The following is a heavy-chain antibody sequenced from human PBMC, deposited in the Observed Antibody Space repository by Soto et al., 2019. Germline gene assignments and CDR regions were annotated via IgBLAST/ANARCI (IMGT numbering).Heavy chain of an antibody. CDR3: ATDRRLGLVIHYYYGMDV. Sequence: ASVKVSCKVSGYTLTELSMHWVQQAPGKGLEWMGGFDPEDGETIYAQKFQGRVTMTEDTSTDTAYMELSSLRSEDTAVYYCATDRRLGLVIHYYYGMDVWGQGTTVTVSS. D-gene: IGHD3-9*01. V-gene: IGHV1-24*01. J-gene: IGHJ6*02. CDR2: FDPEDGET. CDR1: GYTLTELS.